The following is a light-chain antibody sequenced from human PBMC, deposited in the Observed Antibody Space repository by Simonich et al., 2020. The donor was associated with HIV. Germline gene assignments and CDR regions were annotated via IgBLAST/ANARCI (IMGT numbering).Light chain of an antibody. V-gene: IGLV2-14*02. CDR3: TSYTSSSTWV. J-gene: IGLJ3*02. CDR2: EVT. Sequence: QSALTQPASVSGSPGQSITISCTGTSSDVGSYNLVSWYQQHPGKGPKLMIYEVTKRPSGVSNRFSGSKSGNTASLTISGLQAEDEADYYCTSYTSSSTWVFGGGTKLTVL. CDR1: SSDVGSYNL.